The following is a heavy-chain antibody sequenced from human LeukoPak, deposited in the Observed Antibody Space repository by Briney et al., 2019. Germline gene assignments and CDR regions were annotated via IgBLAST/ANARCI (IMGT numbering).Heavy chain of an antibody. CDR1: GFTFSSYA. CDR3: AKSVFYGSGSYRPPFDY. J-gene: IGHJ4*02. V-gene: IGHV3-23*01. CDR2: ISGSGGST. Sequence: GGSLRLSCAASGFTFSSYAMSWVRQAPGKGLEWVSAISGSGGSTYYADSVKGRFTISRDNSKNTLYLQMNSLRAEDTAVYYCAKSVFYGSGSYRPPFDYWGQGTLVTVSS. D-gene: IGHD3-10*01.